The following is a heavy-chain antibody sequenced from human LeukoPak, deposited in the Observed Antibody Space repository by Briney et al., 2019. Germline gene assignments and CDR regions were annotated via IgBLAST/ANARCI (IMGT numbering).Heavy chain of an antibody. V-gene: IGHV3-30*02. Sequence: GGSLRLSCAASGFIFSDHYMHWVRQAQGKGLEWVAFIRNDGSNENYADSVKGRFTISRDKSKNTLYLQMNSLRAEDTAVYYCAKDRGDLPPYFDYWGQGTLVTVSS. CDR2: IRNDGSNE. D-gene: IGHD2-21*02. CDR1: GFIFSDHY. J-gene: IGHJ4*02. CDR3: AKDRGDLPPYFDY.